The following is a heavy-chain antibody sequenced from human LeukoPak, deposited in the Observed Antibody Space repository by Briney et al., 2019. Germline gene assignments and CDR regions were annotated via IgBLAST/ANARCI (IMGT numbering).Heavy chain of an antibody. J-gene: IGHJ6*02. CDR2: INPDGSER. CDR3: TRDLAAVPGPRMDV. Sequence: GGSPRLSWAASGFSFSSYYMSWVRQAPGKGLEWVALINPDGSERYYVDSVKGRFTISRDNARNSLYLQMDSLRDDDTAMYFCTRDLAAVPGPRMDVWGQGTTVTVSS. D-gene: IGHD6-19*01. V-gene: IGHV3-7*03. CDR1: GFSFSSYY.